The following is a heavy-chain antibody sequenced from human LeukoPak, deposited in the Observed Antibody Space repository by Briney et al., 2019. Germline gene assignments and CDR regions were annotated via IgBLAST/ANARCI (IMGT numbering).Heavy chain of an antibody. Sequence: PGGSLRLSCAASGFTFTNYWMTWVRQAPGKGLEWVANIKQDGSVKYYVDSVKGRFTISRDNAKNSLYLQMNSLRAEDTAVYYCARGGYSSGWYAFWGQGTLVTVSS. J-gene: IGHJ4*02. CDR2: IKQDGSVK. V-gene: IGHV3-7*01. CDR3: ARGGYSSGWYAF. CDR1: GFTFTNYW. D-gene: IGHD6-19*01.